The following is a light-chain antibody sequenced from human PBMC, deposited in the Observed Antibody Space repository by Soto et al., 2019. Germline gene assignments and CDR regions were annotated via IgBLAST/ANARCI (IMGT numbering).Light chain of an antibody. Sequence: DIQMTQSCSTLSASVGDRLSITCRARQRIGSWLAWYQQKPGKVTNLLIYDASTLISGGPSRFSGTGSGTEFTLSIASLQPDGFATYYCLHYYTYPLTFGQGNKVDIK. CDR3: LHYYTYPLT. V-gene: IGKV1-5*01. CDR2: DAS. J-gene: IGKJ1*01. CDR1: QRIGSW.